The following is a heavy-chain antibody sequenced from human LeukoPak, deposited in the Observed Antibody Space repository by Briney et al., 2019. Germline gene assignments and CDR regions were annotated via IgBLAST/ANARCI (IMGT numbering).Heavy chain of an antibody. CDR3: ATLNRSGSYWYFDL. J-gene: IGHJ2*01. CDR1: GGSISSYD. D-gene: IGHD3-22*01. CDR2: IYYSGST. Sequence: PSETLSLTCTASGGSISSYDWSWIRQPPGKGLEWIGYIYYSGSTNYNPSLKSRVTMSVDTSNNQFSLKLSSVTAADTAVYYCATLNRSGSYWYFDLWGRGTLVPVSS. V-gene: IGHV4-59*08.